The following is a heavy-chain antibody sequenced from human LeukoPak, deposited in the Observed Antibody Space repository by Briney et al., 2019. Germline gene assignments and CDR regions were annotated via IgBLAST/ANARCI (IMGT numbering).Heavy chain of an antibody. V-gene: IGHV3-66*01. Sequence: GGSLRLSCAASGFTFSDYYMSWVRQAPGKGLEWVSVIYGGGSTYYADSVKGRFTISRDTSKNTVNLEMNSLRAEDTAVYYCVRGGYRGFDYEYWGQGTLVTVSS. CDR1: GFTFSDYY. CDR2: IYGGGST. J-gene: IGHJ4*02. CDR3: VRGGYRGFDYEY. D-gene: IGHD5-12*01.